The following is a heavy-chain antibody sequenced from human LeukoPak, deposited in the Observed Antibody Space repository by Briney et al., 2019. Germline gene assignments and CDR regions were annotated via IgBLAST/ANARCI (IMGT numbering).Heavy chain of an antibody. J-gene: IGHJ4*02. CDR1: GFTFSSYA. Sequence: GRSLRLSCAASGFTFSSYAMHWVRQAPGKGLKWVAVISSDGNNKYYADSLKGRFTISRDNSKNTLYLQMNSLRAEDTAVYYCARGYCSSTSCYTDYWGQGTLVTVSS. D-gene: IGHD2-2*02. CDR2: ISSDGNNK. CDR3: ARGYCSSTSCYTDY. V-gene: IGHV3-30-3*01.